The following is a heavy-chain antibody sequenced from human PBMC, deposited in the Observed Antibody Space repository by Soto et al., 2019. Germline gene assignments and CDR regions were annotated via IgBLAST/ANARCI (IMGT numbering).Heavy chain of an antibody. CDR2: IIPIFGTA. CDR3: ARDGGSHSGGIDY. J-gene: IGHJ4*02. V-gene: IGHV1-69*01. D-gene: IGHD1-26*01. CDR1: GGTFSSYS. Sequence: QVQLVQSGAEVKKPGSSVKVSCKASGGTFSSYSINWVRQAPGQGLEWMGEIIPIFGTANYAQKFQGGVTITADASTSTAYMELSSLRSEDTAVYYCARDGGSHSGGIDYWGQGTLVTVPS.